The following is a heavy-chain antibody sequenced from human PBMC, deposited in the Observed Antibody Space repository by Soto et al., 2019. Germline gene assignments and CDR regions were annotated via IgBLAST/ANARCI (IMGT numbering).Heavy chain of an antibody. J-gene: IGHJ4*02. D-gene: IGHD3-22*01. CDR2: ISSSSSYT. CDR1: GFTFSDYY. CDR3: ARVLYYYDSSGYYYFDY. Sequence: QVQLVESGGGLVKPGGSLRLSCEASGFTFSDYYMSWIRQAPGTGLEWVSYISSSSSYTNYADSVKGRFTISRDNANNSLYLQMNSLRADDTAVYYCARVLYYYDSSGYYYFDYWGQGTLFTVSS. V-gene: IGHV3-11*06.